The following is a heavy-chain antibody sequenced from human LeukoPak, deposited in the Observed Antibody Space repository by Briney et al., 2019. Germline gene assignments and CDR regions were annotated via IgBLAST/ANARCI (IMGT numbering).Heavy chain of an antibody. CDR2: INQDGKEK. J-gene: IGHJ4*02. D-gene: IGHD4-17*01. V-gene: IGHV3-7*01. CDR1: GFNFRAHW. CDR3: ARENFGDYVVFDS. Sequence: GGSLRLSCAASGFNFRAHWMSWVRQTPGKGLEWVANINQDGKEKYNVDSVEGRLTISRDNAKNSVYLQMNSLRVDDTAVYYCARENFGDYVVFDSWGQGTLVTVSS.